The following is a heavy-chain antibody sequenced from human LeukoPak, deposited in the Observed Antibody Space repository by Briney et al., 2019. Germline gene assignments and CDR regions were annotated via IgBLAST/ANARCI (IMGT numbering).Heavy chain of an antibody. CDR1: GYSFTSYW. CDR3: ARRGSIAAAGINAFDI. CDR2: IYPGDSDT. J-gene: IGHJ3*02. V-gene: IGHV5-51*01. D-gene: IGHD6-13*01. Sequence: GESLKISCKGSGYSFTSYWIGWVRQMPGKGLEWMGIIYPGDSDTRYSPSFQGQVTISADKSISTAYLQWSSLKASDTAMHYCARRGSIAAAGINAFDIWGQGTMVTVSS.